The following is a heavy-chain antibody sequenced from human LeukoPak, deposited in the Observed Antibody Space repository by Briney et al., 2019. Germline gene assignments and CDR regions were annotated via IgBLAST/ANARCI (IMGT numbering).Heavy chain of an antibody. D-gene: IGHD5-12*01. CDR1: TFTFSAFG. J-gene: IGHJ3*02. CDR2: ISASKGTV. CDR3: ARGGLRDAFDI. V-gene: IGHV3-48*01. Sequence: GGSLRLSCAASTFTFSAFGMNWVRQTPGKGLEWVSYISASKGTVYYADSVQGRFTISRDRAKNLMNLQMNSLRAEDTAIYYCARGGLRDAFDIWGQGTLVTVSS.